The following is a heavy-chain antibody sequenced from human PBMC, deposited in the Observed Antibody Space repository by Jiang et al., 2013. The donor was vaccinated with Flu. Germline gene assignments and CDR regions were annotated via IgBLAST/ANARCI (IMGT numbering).Heavy chain of an antibody. CDR2: HPYLWVQ. CDR1: GGDLQAAML. Sequence: GGDLQAAMLVSWVRQAPGQGLSGWRDHPYLWVQQTTHRKFQGRVTITADESTSTAYMELSSLRSEDTAVYYCARGSEIDSGYDYLGPRRGNIYFDYWGQGTLVTVSS. V-gene: IGHV1-69*01. J-gene: IGHJ4*02. D-gene: IGHD5-12*01. CDR3: ARGSEIDSGYDYLGPRRGNIYFDY.